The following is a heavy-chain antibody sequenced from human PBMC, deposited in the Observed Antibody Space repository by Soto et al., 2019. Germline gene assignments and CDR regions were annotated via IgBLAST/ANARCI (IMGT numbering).Heavy chain of an antibody. CDR3: AKEGGGSGWYSPYYFDY. CDR1: GFTFSSYG. CDR2: ISYDGSNK. V-gene: IGHV3-30*18. D-gene: IGHD6-19*01. Sequence: PGGSLRLSCAASGFTFSSYGMHWVRQAPGKGLEWVSVISYDGSNKYYADSVKGRFTISRDNSNNTLYLQMNSLRAEDTAVYYCAKEGGGSGWYSPYYFDYWGQGTLVTVSS. J-gene: IGHJ4*02.